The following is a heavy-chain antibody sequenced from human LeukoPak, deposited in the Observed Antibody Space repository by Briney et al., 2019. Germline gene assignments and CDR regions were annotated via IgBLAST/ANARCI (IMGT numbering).Heavy chain of an antibody. CDR2: ITGSGSNA. D-gene: IGHD6-13*01. Sequence: GGSLRLSCAASGFTVSSNYMNWVRQAPGKGLEWVSTITGSGSNAYYADSVKGRFTISRDNSKNTLYLHMNSLSSEDTAVYYCAKSMGSSSAYRFEYWGQGTLVTVSS. V-gene: IGHV3-23*01. CDR1: GFTVSSNY. J-gene: IGHJ4*02. CDR3: AKSMGSSSAYRFEY.